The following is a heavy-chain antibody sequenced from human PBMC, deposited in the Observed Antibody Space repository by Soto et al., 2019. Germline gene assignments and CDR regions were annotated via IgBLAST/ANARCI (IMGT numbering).Heavy chain of an antibody. CDR1: GGSVSSGSYY. CDR2: IYYSGST. Sequence: SETLSLTCTVSGGSVSSGSYYWSWIRQPPGKGLEWIGYIYYSGSTNYNPALKSRVTTSVDTSKNQFSLKLTSVTAADTAVYYCARDRVGVSSNWFDSWGRGTLVTVSS. J-gene: IGHJ5*01. D-gene: IGHD1-26*01. CDR3: ARDRVGVSSNWFDS. V-gene: IGHV4-61*01.